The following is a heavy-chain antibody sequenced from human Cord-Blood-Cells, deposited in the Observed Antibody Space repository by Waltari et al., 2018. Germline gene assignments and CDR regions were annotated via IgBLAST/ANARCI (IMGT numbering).Heavy chain of an antibody. CDR1: GSTFSSYE. V-gene: IGHV3-30-3*01. CDR3: ASLIKPLNIYYYGMDV. CDR2: ISYDGSNK. J-gene: IGHJ6*02. Sequence: QVQLVESGGGVGQPGRSLGLPCPDAGSTFSSYETTWVRQAPGKGLEWVAVISYDGSNKYYADSVKGRFTISRDNSKNTLYLQMNSLRAEDTAVYYCASLIKPLNIYYYGMDVWGQGTTVTVSS.